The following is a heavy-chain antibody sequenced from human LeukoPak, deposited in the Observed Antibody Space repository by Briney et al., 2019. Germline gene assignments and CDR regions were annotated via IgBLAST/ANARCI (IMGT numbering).Heavy chain of an antibody. CDR3: ARQLXEEWGKGYFDH. V-gene: IGHV4-39*01. CDR1: GGSVNRDSFY. CDR2: VYFAGTT. Sequence: SETLSLTCSVSGGSVNRDSFYWGWIRQPPGKGLEWIGSVYFAGTTYYSPSLKSRVTISVDTSTNQFSLQLVSVTAADTAVYFCARQLXEEWGKGYFDHWGQGALVTV. D-gene: IGHD3-16*01. J-gene: IGHJ4*02.